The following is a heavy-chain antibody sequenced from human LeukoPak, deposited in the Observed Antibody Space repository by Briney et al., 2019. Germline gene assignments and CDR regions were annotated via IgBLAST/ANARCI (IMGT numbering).Heavy chain of an antibody. CDR2: IWYDEKSK. CDR1: GFIFSSRD. V-gene: IGHV3-33*06. D-gene: IGHD3-22*01. CDR3: AKGYYYDSSGHLDFDN. J-gene: IGHJ4*02. Sequence: GGSLRLSCATSGFIFSSRDMHWVRQAPGKGLEWVAIIWYDEKSKYYGDSVKGRFTISRDNSKNTVYLEMSSLRAEDTAVYYCAKGYYYDSSGHLDFDNWGQGTLVTVSS.